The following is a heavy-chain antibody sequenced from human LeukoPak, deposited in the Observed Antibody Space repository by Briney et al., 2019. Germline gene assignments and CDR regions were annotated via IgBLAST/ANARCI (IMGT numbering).Heavy chain of an antibody. CDR2: ISGSGGST. CDR3: ARHGYNYGFDY. Sequence: GGSLRLSCAASGFTFSSYAMSWVRQAPGKGLEWVSAISGSGGSTYYADSVKGRFTISRDNSKNTLYLQMNSLSAEDTAVYYCARHGYNYGFDYWGQGTLVTVSS. V-gene: IGHV3-23*01. CDR1: GFTFSSYA. J-gene: IGHJ4*02. D-gene: IGHD5-24*01.